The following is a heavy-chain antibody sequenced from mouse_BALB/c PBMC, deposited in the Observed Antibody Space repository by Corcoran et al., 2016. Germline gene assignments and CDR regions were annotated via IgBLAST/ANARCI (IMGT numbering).Heavy chain of an antibody. V-gene: IGHV1S136*01. J-gene: IGHJ3*01. CDR1: GYTFTSYV. D-gene: IGHD1-2*01. CDR2: INPYNDGT. CDR3: ARSAVTTATSAGFAY. Sequence: EVQLQQSGPALVKPGASVKMSCKASGYTFTSYVMHWVKQKPGQGLEWIGYINPYNDGTKYNEKFKGKATLTSDQSSSTAYMELSSLTSEDSAVYYCARSAVTTATSAGFAYWGQGTLVTVSA.